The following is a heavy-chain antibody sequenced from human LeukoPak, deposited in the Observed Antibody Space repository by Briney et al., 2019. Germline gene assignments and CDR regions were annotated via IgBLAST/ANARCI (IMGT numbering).Heavy chain of an antibody. V-gene: IGHV1-18*01. CDR1: GYTFTSYG. J-gene: IGHJ4*02. D-gene: IGHD3-16*02. CDR3: ARDRPLYDYVWGSYLPFDY. CDR2: ISAYNGNT. Sequence: ASVKVSCKASGYTFTSYGISWVRQASGQGLEWMGWISAYNGNTNYAQKLQGRVTMTTDTSTSTAYMELRSLRSDDTAVYYCARDRPLYDYVWGSYLPFDYWGQGTLVTVSS.